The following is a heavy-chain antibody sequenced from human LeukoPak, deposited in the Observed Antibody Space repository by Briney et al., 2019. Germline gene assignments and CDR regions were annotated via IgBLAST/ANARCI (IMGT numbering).Heavy chain of an antibody. D-gene: IGHD1-14*01. Sequence: GGSLRLSCGGSGFTFSSYDMSWVRQAPGKGLEWVSAISGSGSNTHYADSVKGRFTISRDHSKDTLYLQMNSLTAADTAVYYCAKYPRPDWRYYYYYMDFRGKGTRVTVSS. V-gene: IGHV3-23*01. CDR3: AKYPRPDWRYYYYYMDF. CDR2: ISGSGSNT. CDR1: GFTFSSYD. J-gene: IGHJ6*03.